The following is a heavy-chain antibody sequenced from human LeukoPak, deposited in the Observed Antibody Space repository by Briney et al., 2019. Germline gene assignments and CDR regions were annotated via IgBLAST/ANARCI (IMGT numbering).Heavy chain of an antibody. CDR3: AKRSAESSGSFNY. Sequence: GGSLRLSCAASGFTFSTYEMHWVRQAPGKGLEWVSYISSSGSTIYYADSVKGRFTISRDNSKNTLYLQMNSLRAEDTAVYYCAKRSAESSGSFNYWGQGILVTVSS. J-gene: IGHJ4*02. D-gene: IGHD6-19*01. CDR1: GFTFSTYE. V-gene: IGHV3-48*03. CDR2: ISSSGSTI.